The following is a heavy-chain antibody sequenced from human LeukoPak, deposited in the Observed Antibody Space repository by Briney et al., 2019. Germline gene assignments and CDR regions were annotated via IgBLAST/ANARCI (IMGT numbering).Heavy chain of an antibody. Sequence: GGSLRLSCAASGFTFDDYTMHWVRQAPGKGLEWVSLISWDGGSTYYAESVKGRFTISRDNSKNSLYLQMNSLRTEDTALYYCAKDIRYTSGWGGFDYWGQGTLVTVSS. CDR3: AKDIRYTSGWGGFDY. J-gene: IGHJ4*02. V-gene: IGHV3-43*01. CDR1: GFTFDDYT. CDR2: ISWDGGST. D-gene: IGHD6-19*01.